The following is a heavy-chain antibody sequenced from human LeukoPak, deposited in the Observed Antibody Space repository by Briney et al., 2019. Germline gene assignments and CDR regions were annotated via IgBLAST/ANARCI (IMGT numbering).Heavy chain of an antibody. CDR2: IIPTFGTA. V-gene: IGHV1-69*01. Sequence: ASVKVSCKASGGTFSSYAISWVRQAPGQGLEWMGGIIPTFGTANYAQKFQGRVTITADESTSTAYMELSSLRSEDTAVYYCARGHCSGGSCYPPYNWFDPWGQGTLVTVSS. CDR3: ARGHCSGGSCYPPYNWFDP. J-gene: IGHJ5*02. D-gene: IGHD2-15*01. CDR1: GGTFSSYA.